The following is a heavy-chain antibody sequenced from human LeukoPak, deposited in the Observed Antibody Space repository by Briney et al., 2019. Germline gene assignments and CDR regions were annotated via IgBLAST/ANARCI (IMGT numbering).Heavy chain of an antibody. D-gene: IGHD3-22*01. CDR2: ISYDGSNK. Sequence: PGGSLRLSCAASGFTFSSYGMHWVCQAPGKGLEWVAVISYDGSNKYYADSVKGRFTISRDNSKNTLYLQMNSLRAEDTAVYYCAKEHYDSSGYYDYWGQGTLVTVSS. CDR3: AKEHYDSSGYYDY. J-gene: IGHJ4*02. CDR1: GFTFSSYG. V-gene: IGHV3-30*18.